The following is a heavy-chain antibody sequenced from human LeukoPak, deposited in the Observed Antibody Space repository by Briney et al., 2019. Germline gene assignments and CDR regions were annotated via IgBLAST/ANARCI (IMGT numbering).Heavy chain of an antibody. CDR3: ARDGRGRYRYYFYYYMDD. CDR2: INPSGGGT. J-gene: IGHJ6*03. CDR1: GYTFTGYQ. D-gene: IGHD6-19*01. Sequence: ASVKVSCKASGYTFTGYQIHWVRQAPGQGLEGMGLINPSGGGTSYGQKFQGRVTMTRDMSTSTVYMDLSSLRSEDTAVYYCARDGRGRYRYYFYYYMDDWAKGPRSPSP. V-gene: IGHV1-46*01.